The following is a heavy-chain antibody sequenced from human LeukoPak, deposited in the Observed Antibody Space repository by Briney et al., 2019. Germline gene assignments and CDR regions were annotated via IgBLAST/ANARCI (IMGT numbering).Heavy chain of an antibody. CDR2: IYYSGST. D-gene: IGHD2-2*02. Sequence: SETLSLTCTVSGGSISSSSYYWGWIRQPPGKGLEWIGSIYYSGSTYYNPSLKSRVTISVDTSKNQFSLKLSSVTAADTAVYYCATCTSCYTGSYYYYMDVWGKGTTVTVSS. J-gene: IGHJ6*03. CDR1: GGSISSSSYY. V-gene: IGHV4-39*01. CDR3: ATCTSCYTGSYYYYMDV.